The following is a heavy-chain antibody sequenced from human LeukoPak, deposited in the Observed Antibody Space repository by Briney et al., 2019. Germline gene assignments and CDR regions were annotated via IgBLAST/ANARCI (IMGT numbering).Heavy chain of an antibody. CDR1: SGSFSGYY. V-gene: IGHV4-34*01. CDR2: INHSGST. Sequence: SETLSLTCAVYSGSFSGYYWSWIRQPPGKGLEWIGEINHSGSTNYNPSLKSRVTISVDTSKNQFSLKVRSVTAADAAAYYCARASVQVERPYDWWGQGTLVTVSS. J-gene: IGHJ4*02. CDR3: ARASVQVERPYDW. D-gene: IGHD1-1*01.